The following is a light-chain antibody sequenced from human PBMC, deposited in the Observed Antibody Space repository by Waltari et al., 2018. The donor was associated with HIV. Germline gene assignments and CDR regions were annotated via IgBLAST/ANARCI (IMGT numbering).Light chain of an antibody. Sequence: QSPLYQPASVSGSPGQSITISCTTLGHEVEFYNFVSCYRQPPGKAPHVIIYEVTGLPSGVSSRSSGCRSGVTASLTISGLQAEDEEDYFCSSVTSQGSLMFGGGTKLTVL. V-gene: IGLV2-14*03. J-gene: IGLJ3*02. CDR1: GHEVEFYNF. CDR3: SSVTSQGSLM. CDR2: EVT.